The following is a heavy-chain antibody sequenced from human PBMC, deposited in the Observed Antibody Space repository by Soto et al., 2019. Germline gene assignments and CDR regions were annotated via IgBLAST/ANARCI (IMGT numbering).Heavy chain of an antibody. Sequence: ASVKVSCKASGYTFTGYFIHWVRQAPGQGLEWMGWINPNSGATKYAQKFQGRVTMTRDTSISTAYMELTLLRSDDTAIYYCARGGGTILAPLPWGEGALVTVSS. J-gene: IGHJ5*02. CDR1: GYTFTGYF. CDR2: INPNSGAT. V-gene: IGHV1-2*02. CDR3: ARGGGTILAPLP. D-gene: IGHD3-3*01.